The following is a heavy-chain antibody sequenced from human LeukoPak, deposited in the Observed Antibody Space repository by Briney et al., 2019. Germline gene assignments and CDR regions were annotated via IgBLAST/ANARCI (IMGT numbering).Heavy chain of an antibody. Sequence: SETLSLTCTVSGYSISSGYYWGWIRQPPGKGLEWIGSIYDSGSTYYNPSLKSRVTISVDTSKNQFSLKLSSVTAADTAVYYCARVVAVAGDMNWFDPWGQGTPVTVSS. V-gene: IGHV4-38-2*02. CDR1: GYSISSGYY. CDR2: IYDSGST. J-gene: IGHJ5*02. CDR3: ARVVAVAGDMNWFDP. D-gene: IGHD6-19*01.